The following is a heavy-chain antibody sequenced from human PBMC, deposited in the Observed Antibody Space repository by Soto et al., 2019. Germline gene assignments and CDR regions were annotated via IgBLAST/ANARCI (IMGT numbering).Heavy chain of an antibody. CDR3: ASWRATRGTWKVCDF. Sequence: PGGSLRLSCAASGITFSDYWMTWVRQAPGKGLEWVANIKQDGSEKYYVDSVEGRFTVSRDNAKNSLYLQMNRLRAEDTAIYYCASWRATRGTWKVCDFWGQGTLVTVSS. CDR1: GITFSDYW. J-gene: IGHJ4*02. V-gene: IGHV3-7*03. D-gene: IGHD1-26*01. CDR2: IKQDGSEK.